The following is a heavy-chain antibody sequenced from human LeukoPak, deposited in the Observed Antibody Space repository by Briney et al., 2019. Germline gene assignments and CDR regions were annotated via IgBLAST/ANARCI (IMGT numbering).Heavy chain of an antibody. Sequence: ASVKVSCKASGYTFTGYYMHWVRQAPGQGLEWMGWINPNSGGTNYAQKFQGRVTMTRDTSISTAYMELSRLRSDDTAVYYCAREYYYGSGSYYRFDFDYWGQGTLVTVSS. CDR2: INPNSGGT. CDR1: GYTFTGYY. J-gene: IGHJ4*02. V-gene: IGHV1-2*02. CDR3: AREYYYGSGSYYRFDFDY. D-gene: IGHD3-10*01.